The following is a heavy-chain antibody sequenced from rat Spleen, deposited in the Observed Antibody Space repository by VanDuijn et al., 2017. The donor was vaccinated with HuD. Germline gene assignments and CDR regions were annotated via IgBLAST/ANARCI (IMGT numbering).Heavy chain of an antibody. CDR1: GFTFNNYW. V-gene: IGHV5-31*01. CDR3: TNNWEAYY. Sequence: EVQLVESGGGLVQPGRSLKLSCVASGFTFNNYWMTWIRQAPGKGLEWVASITNTGGSTYYLDSVKGRFTISRDNARSTLYLQMNSLRAEDTATYYCTNNWEAYYWGQGVMVTVSS. J-gene: IGHJ2*01. D-gene: IGHD5-1*01. CDR2: ITNTGGST.